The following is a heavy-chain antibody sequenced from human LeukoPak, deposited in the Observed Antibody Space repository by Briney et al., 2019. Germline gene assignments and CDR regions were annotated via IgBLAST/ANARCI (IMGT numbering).Heavy chain of an antibody. CDR2: IWYDGSNK. J-gene: IGHJ5*02. Sequence: GGSLRLSCAASGFTFSSYGMHWVRQAPGKGLEGVAVIWYDGSNKYYADSVKGRFTISRDNSKNTLYLQMNSLRAEDTAVYYCARDLSYYCSSTSCLATNWFDPWGQGTLVTVSS. V-gene: IGHV3-33*01. CDR1: GFTFSSYG. D-gene: IGHD2-2*01. CDR3: ARDLSYYCSSTSCLATNWFDP.